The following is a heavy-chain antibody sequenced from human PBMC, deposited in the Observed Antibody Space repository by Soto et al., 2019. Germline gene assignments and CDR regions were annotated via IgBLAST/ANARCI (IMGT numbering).Heavy chain of an antibody. CDR1: GFTFSSYS. CDR2: ISSSSSYI. V-gene: IGHV3-21*01. D-gene: IGHD6-13*01. Sequence: PEGPLRHSCAASGFTFSSYSMNWVRQAQGKGLEWVSSISSSSSYIYYADSEKGRFTISRDNAKNSLYLQMNSLRAEDTAVYYCARESRAASSPYSSSWFLGVGFDPWGQGTLVTVSS. CDR3: ARESRAASSPYSSSWFLGVGFDP. J-gene: IGHJ5*02.